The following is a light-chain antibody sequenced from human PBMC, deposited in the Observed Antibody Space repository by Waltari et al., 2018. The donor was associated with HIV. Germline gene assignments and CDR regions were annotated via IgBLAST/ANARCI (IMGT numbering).Light chain of an antibody. CDR1: SSNIGSNS. V-gene: IGLV1-47*01. J-gene: IGLJ3*02. CDR2: RNN. Sequence: QSVLTQPPSASGTPGQRVTISCSGSSSNIGSNSVYWYQQLPGTTPKLLLYRNNRRPSAVPDRFSGSKSGTSASLAISGLRSEDEADYYCAAWDDSLSGPVFGGGTKLTVL. CDR3: AAWDDSLSGPV.